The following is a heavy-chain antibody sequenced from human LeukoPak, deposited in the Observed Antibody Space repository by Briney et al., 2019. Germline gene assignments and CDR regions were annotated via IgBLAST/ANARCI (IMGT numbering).Heavy chain of an antibody. CDR3: ARVTGASPFDAFDI. CDR1: GGTFSSYA. V-gene: IGHV1-69*13. Sequence: ASVKVSCKASGGTFSSYAISWVRQAPGQGLEWMGGIIPIFGTANYAQKFQGRVTITADESTSTAYMELSSLRSEDTAVYYCARVTGASPFDAFDIWGQGTMVTVSS. D-gene: IGHD7-27*01. CDR2: IIPIFGTA. J-gene: IGHJ3*02.